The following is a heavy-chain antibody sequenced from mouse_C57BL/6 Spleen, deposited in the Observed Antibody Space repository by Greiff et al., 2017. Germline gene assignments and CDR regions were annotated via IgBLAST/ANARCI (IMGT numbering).Heavy chain of an antibody. D-gene: IGHD1-1*01. CDR2: IDPSDSYT. CDR3: ARKGRYYGSSFYYGKEY. Sequence: QVQLQQPGAELAMPGASVKLSCKASGYTFTSYWMHWVKQRPGQGLEWIGEIDPSDSYTNYNQKFKGKSTLTVDKSSSTAYMQLSNLTSEDSAVYHCARKGRYYGSSFYYGKEYGGQGTAVTDS. CDR1: GYTFTSYW. J-gene: IGHJ4*01. V-gene: IGHV1-69*01.